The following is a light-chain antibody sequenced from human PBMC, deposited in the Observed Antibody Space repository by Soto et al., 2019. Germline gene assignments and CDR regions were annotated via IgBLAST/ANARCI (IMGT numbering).Light chain of an antibody. CDR3: QEYRSYRYT. J-gene: IGKJ2*01. CDR2: ESS. V-gene: IGKV1-5*01. Sequence: DIQMTQSPSTLSASVGDRVTITCRASQSITNWLAWYQQIPGKAPKLLIYESSSLESGVPSRFSGSGSETEFTLTISSLQPDDFATYYCQEYRSYRYTFGQGTKVDIK. CDR1: QSITNW.